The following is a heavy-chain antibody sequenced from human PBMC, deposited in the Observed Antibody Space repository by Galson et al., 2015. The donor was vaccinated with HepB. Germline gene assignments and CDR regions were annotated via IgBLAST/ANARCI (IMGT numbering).Heavy chain of an antibody. CDR3: ARDIVEGDWFDP. Sequence: CAISGDSVSSNSAAWNWIRHSPSRGLEWLGRTYYRSKWHNDYAVSVKSRITINPDTSKNQFSLQLNSVTLEDTAVYYCARDIVEGDWFDPWGQGTLVTVSS. V-gene: IGHV6-1*01. D-gene: IGHD1-26*01. CDR1: GDSVSSNSAA. J-gene: IGHJ5*02. CDR2: TYYRSKWHN.